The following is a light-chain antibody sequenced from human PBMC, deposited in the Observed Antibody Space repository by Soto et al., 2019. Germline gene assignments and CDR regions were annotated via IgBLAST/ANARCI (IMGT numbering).Light chain of an antibody. V-gene: IGLV2-8*01. CDR1: NSDVGLYNF. CDR2: EVT. J-gene: IGLJ2*01. CDR3: STSGGRNSVI. Sequence: QSALTQPPSASGSPGQSVTISCTGTNSDVGLYNFVSWYQQHPGNAPKLMIYEVTKRPSGVPDRFSGSKSGNTASLTVSGLQAEDEADYYCSTSGGRNSVIFGGGTQLTVL.